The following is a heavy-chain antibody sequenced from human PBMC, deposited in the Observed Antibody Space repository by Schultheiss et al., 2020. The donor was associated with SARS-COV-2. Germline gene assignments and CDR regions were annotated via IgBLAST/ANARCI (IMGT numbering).Heavy chain of an antibody. V-gene: IGHV3-23*03. CDR3: AKDDYGDYVQYYFDY. D-gene: IGHD4-17*01. CDR2: IYSGGST. CDR1: GFTFSSYA. Sequence: GGSLRLSCAASGFTFSSYAMSWVRQAPGKGLEWVSVIYSGGSTYYADSVKGRFTISRDNSKNTLYLQMNSLRAEDTAVYYCAKDDYGDYVQYYFDYWGQGTLVTVSS. J-gene: IGHJ4*02.